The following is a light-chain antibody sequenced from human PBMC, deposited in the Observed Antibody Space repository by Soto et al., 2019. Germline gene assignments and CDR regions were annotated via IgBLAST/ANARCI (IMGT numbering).Light chain of an antibody. V-gene: IGLV1-44*01. CDR2: GNT. CDR3: VAWDDSLNGVL. CDR1: SSNIGSNS. Sequence: QSVLTQPPSASGTPGQRVTISCSGSSSNIGSNSVNWYQKFPATAPKLLIYGNTQRPSGVPDRFSGSKSGTSASLAISGLHSEDEADYYCVAWDDSLNGVLFGGGTKLTVL. J-gene: IGLJ3*02.